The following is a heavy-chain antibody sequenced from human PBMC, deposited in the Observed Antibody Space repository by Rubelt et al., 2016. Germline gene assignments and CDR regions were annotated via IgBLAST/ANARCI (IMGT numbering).Heavy chain of an antibody. Sequence: EVQLVESGGGLVQPGGSLRLSCAASGFTFSSYAMSWVRQAPGKGLEWVSAISGGSGSTYYADAVKGRVTISRDNSKNTLYLQMNSLRAEDTAVYYCAIDRYSSSQGTPDYWGQGTLGTVSS. CDR1: GFTFSSYA. CDR3: AIDRYSSSQGTPDY. CDR2: ISGGSGST. D-gene: IGHD6-13*01. J-gene: IGHJ4*02. V-gene: IGHV3-23*04.